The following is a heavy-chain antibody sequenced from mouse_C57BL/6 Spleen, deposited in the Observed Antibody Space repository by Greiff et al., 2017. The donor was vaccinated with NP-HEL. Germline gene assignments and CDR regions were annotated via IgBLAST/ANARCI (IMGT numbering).Heavy chain of an antibody. CDR2: IDPSDSYT. Sequence: VQLQQPGAELVKPGASVKLSCKASGYTFTSYWMQWVKQRPGQGLEWIGEIDPSDSYTNYNQKFKGKATLTVDTSSSTAYMQLSSLTSEDSAVYYCARPYDGYPFAYWGQGTLVTVSA. D-gene: IGHD2-3*01. CDR3: ARPYDGYPFAY. J-gene: IGHJ3*01. CDR1: GYTFTSYW. V-gene: IGHV1-50*01.